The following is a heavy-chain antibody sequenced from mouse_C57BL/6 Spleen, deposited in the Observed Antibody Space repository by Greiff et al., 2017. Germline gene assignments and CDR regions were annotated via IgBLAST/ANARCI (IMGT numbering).Heavy chain of an antibody. J-gene: IGHJ3*01. Sequence: QVQLQQSGAELMKPGASVKLSCKATGYTFTGYWIEWVKQRPGHGLEWIGEILPGSGTTNYNERFKGKATFTASTSSNTAYMQLSSLTTADSAIYYCARLLTGVFAYWGQGTLVTVSA. D-gene: IGHD4-1*01. CDR3: ARLLTGVFAY. CDR1: GYTFTGYW. CDR2: ILPGSGTT. V-gene: IGHV1-9*01.